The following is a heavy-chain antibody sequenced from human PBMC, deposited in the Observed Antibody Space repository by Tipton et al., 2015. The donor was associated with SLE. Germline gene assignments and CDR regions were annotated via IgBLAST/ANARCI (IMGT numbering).Heavy chain of an antibody. CDR1: GVTLSSFA. CDR2: ISVYNGDI. V-gene: IGHV1-18*01. CDR3: ARGAAAGTLGYYYGLDV. D-gene: IGHD6-13*01. Sequence: QSGAEVKKPGSSVKVSCKASGVTLSSFAISWVRQAPGQGLEWMGWISVYNGDIKYQGRVTMTTDPSTTTAYMELRSLRPDDTAVYYCARGAAAGTLGYYYGLDVWGQGTTVTVSS. J-gene: IGHJ6*02.